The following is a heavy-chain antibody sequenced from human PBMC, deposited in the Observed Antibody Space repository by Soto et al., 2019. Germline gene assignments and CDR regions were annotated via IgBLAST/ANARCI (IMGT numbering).Heavy chain of an antibody. CDR3: AKDRTIFRGMDV. V-gene: IGHV3-30*18. D-gene: IGHD3-3*01. J-gene: IGHJ6*02. Sequence: GSLRLSCAASGFTFSSYGMHWVRQAPGKGLEWVAVISYDGSNKYYADSVKGRFTISRDNSKNTLYLQMNSLRAEDTAVYYCAKDRTIFRGMDVWGQGTTVTVSS. CDR1: GFTFSSYG. CDR2: ISYDGSNK.